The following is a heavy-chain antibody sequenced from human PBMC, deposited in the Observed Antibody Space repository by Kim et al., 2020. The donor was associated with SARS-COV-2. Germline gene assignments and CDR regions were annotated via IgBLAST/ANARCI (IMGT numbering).Heavy chain of an antibody. D-gene: IGHD2-21*01. J-gene: IGHJ6*03. Sequence: ASVKVSCKASGYTFTSYDINWVRQATGQGLDWMGWMNPNSGNTGYAQKFQGRVTMTRNTSISTAYMELGSLRSEDTAVYYCARGHLKSIVVVIAPRPYYYYMDVWGKGTTVTVSS. CDR2: MNPNSGNT. CDR3: ARGHLKSIVVVIAPRPYYYYMDV. V-gene: IGHV1-8*01. CDR1: GYTFTSYD.